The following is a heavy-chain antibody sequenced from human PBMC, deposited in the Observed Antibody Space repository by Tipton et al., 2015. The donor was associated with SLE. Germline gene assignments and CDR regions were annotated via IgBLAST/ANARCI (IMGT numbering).Heavy chain of an antibody. D-gene: IGHD2-21*02. CDR1: GGSLTSGSDY. CDR2: ISPSGNT. CDR3: ARGMVTWRGAIVGVDV. J-gene: IGHJ6*02. V-gene: IGHV4-61*02. Sequence: LSLTCTVSGGSLTSGSDYWNWVRQPAGKGLEWIGRISPSGNTNYNSSLKSRVTISVDPAKNQFSLKLTSVTAADTAVYYCARGMVTWRGAIVGVDVWGQGTTVNVSS.